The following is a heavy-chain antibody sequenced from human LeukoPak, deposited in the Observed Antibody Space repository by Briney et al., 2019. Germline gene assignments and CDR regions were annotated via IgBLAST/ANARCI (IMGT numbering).Heavy chain of an antibody. Sequence: GGSLRLSCAASGFTFNAHWMNWVRQAPGKGLEWVSAISGSGGSTYYADSVKGRFTISRDNSKNTLYLQMNSLRAEDTAVYYCAKDLGIAAAGHFDYWGQGTLVTVSS. D-gene: IGHD6-13*01. J-gene: IGHJ4*02. CDR1: GFTFNAHW. CDR3: AKDLGIAAAGHFDY. V-gene: IGHV3-23*01. CDR2: ISGSGGST.